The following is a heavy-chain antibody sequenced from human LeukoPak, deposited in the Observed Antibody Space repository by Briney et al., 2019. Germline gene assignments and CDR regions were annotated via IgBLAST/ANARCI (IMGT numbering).Heavy chain of an antibody. Sequence: KPSETLSLTCSVSGGFLMSYYWTWIRQSAGKGLECIGRTYTSGSTDYNSSLKSRITLSIDRSKNQFSLKLRSVTAADTAIYYCARGSMVRGFDSWGQGILVTVSS. CDR1: GGFLMSYY. CDR2: TYTSGST. V-gene: IGHV4-4*07. CDR3: ARGSMVRGFDS. D-gene: IGHD3-10*01. J-gene: IGHJ5*01.